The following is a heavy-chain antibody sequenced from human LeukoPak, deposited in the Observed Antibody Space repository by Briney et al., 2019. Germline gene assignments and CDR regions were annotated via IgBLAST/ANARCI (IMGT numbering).Heavy chain of an antibody. CDR3: AKFSGDYPYFDY. Sequence: ETLSLTCTVSGGSISSYYWSWIRQHPGKGLEWVSSISSSSSYIYYADSVKGRFTISRDNAKNSLYLQMNSLRAEDTAVYYCAKFSGDYPYFDYWGQGTLVTVSS. V-gene: IGHV3-21*04. CDR2: ISSSSSYI. D-gene: IGHD4-17*01. CDR1: GGSISSYY. J-gene: IGHJ4*02.